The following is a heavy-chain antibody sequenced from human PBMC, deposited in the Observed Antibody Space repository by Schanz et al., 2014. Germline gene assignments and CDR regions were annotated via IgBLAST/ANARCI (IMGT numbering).Heavy chain of an antibody. CDR1: GYTFTSYG. V-gene: IGHV1-18*01. CDR3: ARGPLGTSP. CDR2: MNPDSDNT. J-gene: IGHJ5*02. D-gene: IGHD5-12*01. Sequence: QVQLVQSGDEVKKPGASVKVSCKASGYTFTSYGINWVRQAPGQGLEWMGWMNPDSDNTGYAQKFQGRVTMTTDTSTSTVYMELRSLTSDDSAVYYCARGPLGTSPWGQGTLVTVSS.